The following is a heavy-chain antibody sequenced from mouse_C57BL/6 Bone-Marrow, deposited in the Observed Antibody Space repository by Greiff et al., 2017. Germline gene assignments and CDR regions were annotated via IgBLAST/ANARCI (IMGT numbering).Heavy chain of an antibody. D-gene: IGHD1-1*01. CDR1: GYTFTDYE. CDR3: TTGSSYHWYFDV. CDR2: IDPETGGT. Sequence: QVQLQQSGAELVRPGASVTLSCKASGYTFTDYEMHWVKQTPVHGLEWIGAIDPETGGTAYNQKFKGKAILTADKSSSTAYMGLRSLTSEDSAVYYCTTGSSYHWYFDVWGTGTTVTVSS. V-gene: IGHV1-15*01. J-gene: IGHJ1*03.